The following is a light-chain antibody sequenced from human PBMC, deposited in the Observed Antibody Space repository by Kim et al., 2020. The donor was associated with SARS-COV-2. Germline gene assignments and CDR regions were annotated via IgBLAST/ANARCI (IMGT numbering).Light chain of an antibody. J-gene: IGKJ5*01. CDR1: QSVSSN. Sequence: EIVMTQSPATLSVSPGERATLSCRASQSVSSNLAWYQQKPGQAPRLLIYDASTRATNIPARFSGSGSATEFTLTISSLQSEDFAVYYCQQYNNWPVTFGQGTRLEIK. CDR2: DAS. V-gene: IGKV3-15*01. CDR3: QQYNNWPVT.